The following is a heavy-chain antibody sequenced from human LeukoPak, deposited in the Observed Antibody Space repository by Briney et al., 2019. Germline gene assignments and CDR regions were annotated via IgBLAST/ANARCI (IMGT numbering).Heavy chain of an antibody. Sequence: SETLSLTCTVSGGSISSYYWGWIRQPAGKGLELIGRISSSGSTNYNPSLKGRVTMSVDTSKNQFSLELTSVTAADTAVYCCSRYAVPRSNLYFDCWGQGTLVTVSS. CDR2: ISSSGST. CDR1: GGSISSYY. J-gene: IGHJ4*02. D-gene: IGHD6-19*01. CDR3: SRYAVPRSNLYFDC. V-gene: IGHV4-4*07.